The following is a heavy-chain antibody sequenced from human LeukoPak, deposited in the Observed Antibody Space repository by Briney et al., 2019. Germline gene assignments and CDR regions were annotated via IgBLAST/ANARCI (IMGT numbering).Heavy chain of an antibody. CDR2: IYTSGST. CDR3: ARLRRSPLYGMDV. V-gene: IGHV4-61*02. D-gene: IGHD3-16*01. Sequence: SQTLSLTCTVSGASISSGSYYWSWVRQPAGKGLEWIGRIYTSGSTTYNPSLKSRVTISVDTSKNQFSLKLSSVTAADTAVYYCARLRRSPLYGMDVWGQGTTVTVSS. CDR1: GASISSGSYY. J-gene: IGHJ6*02.